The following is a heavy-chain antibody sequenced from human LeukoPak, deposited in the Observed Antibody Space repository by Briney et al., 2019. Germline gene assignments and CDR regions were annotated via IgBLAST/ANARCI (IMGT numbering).Heavy chain of an antibody. CDR3: ARVGRGDHTWGSYSFDY. D-gene: IGHD3-16*01. V-gene: IGHV4-59*01. J-gene: IGHJ4*02. Sequence: SETLSLTCTVSGGSINAYYWSWIRQPPGKGLEWIGYISYSGSTNYNPSLKSRVTISLDTSNNHFSLKLTSVTAADTAVYYCARVGRGDHTWGSYSFDYWGQGTLVTVSS. CDR2: ISYSGST. CDR1: GGSINAYY.